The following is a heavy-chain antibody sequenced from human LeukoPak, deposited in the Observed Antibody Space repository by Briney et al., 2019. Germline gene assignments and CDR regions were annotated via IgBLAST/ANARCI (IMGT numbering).Heavy chain of an antibody. D-gene: IGHD6-19*01. V-gene: IGHV3-23*01. J-gene: IGHJ4*02. CDR1: GFTFSSYA. CDR2: ISGSGGST. Sequence: GGSLRLSCAASGFTFSSYAMSWVRQAPGKGLEWVSAISGSGGSTYYADSVKGRFTISRDNSENTLYLQMNSLRAEDTAVYYCAKGPGGGWYYFDYWGQGTLVTVSS. CDR3: AKGPGGGWYYFDY.